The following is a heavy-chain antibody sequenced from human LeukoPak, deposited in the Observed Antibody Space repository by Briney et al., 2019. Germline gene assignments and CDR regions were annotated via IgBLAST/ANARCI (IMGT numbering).Heavy chain of an antibody. CDR1: GFTFSSYE. Sequence: GGSLRLSCEASGFTFSSYEMKWVRQAPGKGLEWVSYISSSGSSIYYADSVKGRFTISRDNAKNSLYLQMNSLRAEDTAVYYCARDSSGSNGVGSDHWGQGTLVTVSS. CDR2: ISSSGSSI. CDR3: ARDSSGSNGVGSDH. D-gene: IGHD1-26*01. J-gene: IGHJ4*02. V-gene: IGHV3-48*03.